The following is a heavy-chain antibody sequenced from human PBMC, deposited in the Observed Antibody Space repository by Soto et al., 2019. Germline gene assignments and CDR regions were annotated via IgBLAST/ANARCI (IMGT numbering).Heavy chain of an antibody. V-gene: IGHV1-46*01. D-gene: IGHD2-15*01. CDR1: GYTFTSYY. J-gene: IGHJ1*01. Sequence: GASVKVSCKASGYTFTSYYMHWVRRAPGQGLEWMGIINPSGGSTSYAQKFQGRVTMTRDTSTSTVYMELSSLRSEDTAVYYCARGYCSGGSCYSAEYFQHWGQGTLVTVSS. CDR2: INPSGGST. CDR3: ARGYCSGGSCYSAEYFQH.